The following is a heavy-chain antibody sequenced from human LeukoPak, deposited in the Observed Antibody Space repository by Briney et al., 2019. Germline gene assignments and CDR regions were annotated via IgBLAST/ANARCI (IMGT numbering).Heavy chain of an antibody. Sequence: ASVKVSCKASGYTFTNYDINWVRQATGQGLEWMGWINPKNAGTNFAQRFQGRVTMTRDTSISTVYMELSRLRSDDTALYYCARTLYIAAVPGGFDYWGQGTLVTVSS. J-gene: IGHJ4*02. CDR3: ARTLYIAAVPGGFDY. V-gene: IGHV1-2*02. CDR1: GYTFTNYD. CDR2: INPKNAGT. D-gene: IGHD6-13*01.